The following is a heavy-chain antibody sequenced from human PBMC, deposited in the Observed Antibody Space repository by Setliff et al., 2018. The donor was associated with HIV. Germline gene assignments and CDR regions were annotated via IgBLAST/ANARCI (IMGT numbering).Heavy chain of an antibody. CDR2: IHHSGGT. D-gene: IGHD6-13*01. J-gene: IGHJ4*02. CDR1: YGSISGNY. Sequence: SETLSLTCTVSYGSISGNYWTWIRQPPGKGLEWIGYIHHSGGTQYNPSLMSRLTISVDSYKNQFSLSLSSVTAADTAVYYCARLPAINSWPFDYWARGTLVTVS. CDR3: ARLPAINSWPFDY. V-gene: IGHV4-59*01.